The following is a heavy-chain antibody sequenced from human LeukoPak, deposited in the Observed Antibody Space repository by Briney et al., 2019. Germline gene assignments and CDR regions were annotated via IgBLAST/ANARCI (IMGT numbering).Heavy chain of an antibody. V-gene: IGHV1-2*02. Sequence: WASVKVSCKASGYNFTGYYLHWVRQAPGQGLERMGWINPNSGGTRYAQKFQGRVTMTRDTSISTAYMELSRLRSDDTALYYCAKQQLAQYYYYYGMDVWGQGTTVTVSS. D-gene: IGHD6-13*01. J-gene: IGHJ6*02. CDR1: GYNFTGYY. CDR2: INPNSGGT. CDR3: AKQQLAQYYYYYGMDV.